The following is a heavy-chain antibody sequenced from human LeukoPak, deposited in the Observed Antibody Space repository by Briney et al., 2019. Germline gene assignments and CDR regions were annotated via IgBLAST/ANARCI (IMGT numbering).Heavy chain of an antibody. CDR1: GYTFTSYG. CDR2: ISAYNGNT. D-gene: IGHD3-22*01. CDR3: ARDPPYSGYYFPDY. J-gene: IGHJ4*02. Sequence: GASVKVSFKASGYTFTSYGISWVRQAPGQGLEWMGWISAYNGNTNYSQKLQGRVTMTTDTSTNTAHMELRSLRSDDTAVYYCARDPPYSGYYFPDYWGQGTLVTVSS. V-gene: IGHV1-18*01.